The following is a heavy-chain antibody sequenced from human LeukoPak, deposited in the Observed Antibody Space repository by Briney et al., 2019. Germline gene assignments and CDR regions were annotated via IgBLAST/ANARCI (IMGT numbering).Heavy chain of an antibody. D-gene: IGHD6-19*01. CDR2: ISRSNNYI. Sequence: GGSLRLSCAASGFTFSSYNMNWVRQAPGKGLEWVPSISRSNNYIYYADSVRGRFTISRDNAKNSLYLQMNSLRAEDTAVYYCARDNPGSGWTQCFDYWGQGTPVTVSS. CDR1: GFTFSSYN. J-gene: IGHJ4*02. CDR3: ARDNPGSGWTQCFDY. V-gene: IGHV3-21*01.